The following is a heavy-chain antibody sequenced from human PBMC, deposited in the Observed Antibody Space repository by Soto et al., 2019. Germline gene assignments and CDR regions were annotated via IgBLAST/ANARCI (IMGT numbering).Heavy chain of an antibody. CDR1: GYTFSDYF. D-gene: IGHD2-15*01. CDR3: ARDSRIPGQFSYFDI. J-gene: IGHJ2*01. Sequence: QAQLVPSGTDVKNPGASVRVSCKTYGYTFSDYFLHWVRQDPGQGPEWMRFVNPKRGGTQYAQKFQGRVSMTRDTYSNTVYMDLRGPTSDDTAVYLCARDSRIPGQFSYFDIWGRGALVTVSS. CDR2: VNPKRGGT. V-gene: IGHV1-2*02.